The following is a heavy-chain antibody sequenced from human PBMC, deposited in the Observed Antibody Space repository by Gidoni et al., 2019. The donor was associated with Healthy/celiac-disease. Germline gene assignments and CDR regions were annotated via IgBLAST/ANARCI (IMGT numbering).Heavy chain of an antibody. V-gene: IGHV2-70*04. CDR1: GFSLSTSGMR. J-gene: IGHJ3*02. CDR2: IDWDDDK. CDR3: ARIAVAGTGAFDI. D-gene: IGHD6-19*01. Sequence: QVTLKESGPALVKPTQTLTLTCTFSGFSLSTSGMRVIWIRQPPGKALEWLARIDWDDDKFYSTSLKPRLTISKDTSKNQVVLTMTNMDPVDTATYYCARIAVAGTGAFDIWGQGTMVTVSS.